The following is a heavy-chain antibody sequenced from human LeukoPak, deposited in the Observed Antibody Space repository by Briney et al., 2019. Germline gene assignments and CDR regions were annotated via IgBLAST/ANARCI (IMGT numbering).Heavy chain of an antibody. J-gene: IGHJ3*01. V-gene: IGHV4-59*01. Sequence: PSETLSLTCTVSGGSISSYYWSWIRQPPGKGLEWIGYIYYSGSTNYNPSLKSRVTISVDTSKNQFSLKLSSVTAADTAVYYCAREDAVSSVDLWGQGTMVTVS. CDR2: IYYSGST. CDR3: AREDAVSSVDL. CDR1: GGSISSYY. D-gene: IGHD6-19*01.